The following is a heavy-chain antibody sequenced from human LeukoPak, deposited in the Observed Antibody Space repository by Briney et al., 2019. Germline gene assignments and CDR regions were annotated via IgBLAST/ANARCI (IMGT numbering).Heavy chain of an antibody. Sequence: ASVKVSCKASGYTFTGYYMHWVRQAPGQGLEWMGWINPNSGGTNYAQKFQGRVTMTRDTSISTAYMELSRLRSDDTAVYYCARDYDILTGYPSYYFDYWGQGTLVTVSS. V-gene: IGHV1-2*02. D-gene: IGHD3-9*01. J-gene: IGHJ4*02. CDR2: INPNSGGT. CDR3: ARDYDILTGYPSYYFDY. CDR1: GYTFTGYY.